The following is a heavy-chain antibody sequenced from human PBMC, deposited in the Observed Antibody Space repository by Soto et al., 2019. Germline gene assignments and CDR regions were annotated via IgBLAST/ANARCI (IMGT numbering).Heavy chain of an antibody. D-gene: IGHD2-2*01. CDR2: IYHSGST. CDR3: AGPPTVSAAGIGY. Sequence: LSYTVSEGKISNIGGWSSIHKPPGKGLEWIGEIYHSGSTNYNPSLKSRVTISVDKSKNQFSLKLSSVTAADTAVYSCAGPPTVSAAGIGYCGEGTLLSVSS. CDR1: EGKISNIGG. J-gene: IGHJ4*02. V-gene: IGHV4-4*01.